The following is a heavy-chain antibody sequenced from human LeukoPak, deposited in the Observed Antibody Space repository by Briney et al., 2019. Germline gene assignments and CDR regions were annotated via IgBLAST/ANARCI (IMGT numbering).Heavy chain of an antibody. CDR3: ARDVVARPLGY. CDR2: IKEDGSDK. V-gene: IGHV3-7*01. D-gene: IGHD6-6*01. J-gene: IGHJ4*02. CDR1: GFTFSSYW. Sequence: GGSLRLSCAASGFTFSSYWMSWVRQAPGKGLEWVANIKEDGSDKYYVDSVEGRFTISRDNPKNSLYLQMNSLRAEDTAVYYCARDVVARPLGYWGQGTLVTVSS.